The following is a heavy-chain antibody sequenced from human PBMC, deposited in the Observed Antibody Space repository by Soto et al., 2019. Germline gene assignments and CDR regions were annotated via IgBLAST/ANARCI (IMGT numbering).Heavy chain of an antibody. J-gene: IGHJ4*02. Sequence: QVQLVASGGGVVQPGRSLRLSCEVSGITFSRSVMHWVRQPPGRGLEWVAVIQFDGSIKNYADSVRGRFTISRDNSKNMVYLQLNNLRVEDTALYYCAREGSGICFGAFDYWGQGILVTVSS. CDR2: IQFDGSIK. D-gene: IGHD3-10*01. CDR1: GITFSRSV. CDR3: AREGSGICFGAFDY. V-gene: IGHV3-33*05.